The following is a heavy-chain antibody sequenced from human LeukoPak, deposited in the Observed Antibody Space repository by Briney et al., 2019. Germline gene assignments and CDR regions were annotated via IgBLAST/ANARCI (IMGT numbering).Heavy chain of an antibody. Sequence: ASVKVSCKASGYTFIRFGINWVRQAPGQGLEWMGWISAYNGKTNYAENLQGRVTMTTDTSTSTVYMELRSLRYDDTAIYFCARQLIVGAKGSHFDYWGQGTLVTVSS. D-gene: IGHD1-26*01. CDR2: ISAYNGKT. CDR1: GYTFIRFG. CDR3: ARQLIVGAKGSHFDY. V-gene: IGHV1-18*01. J-gene: IGHJ4*02.